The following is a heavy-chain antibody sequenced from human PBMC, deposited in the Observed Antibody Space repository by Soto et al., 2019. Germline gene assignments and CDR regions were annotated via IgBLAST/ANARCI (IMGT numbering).Heavy chain of an antibody. CDR3: ARGPISLTIYGEYVWN. CDR1: GFTFSSYG. CDR2: IWYDGSNK. V-gene: IGHV3-33*01. Sequence: QVQLVESGGGVVQPGRSLRLSCAASGFTFSSYGMHWVRQAPGKGLEWVAVIWYDGSNKYYADSVKGRFTSSRDNSKNTLYLQINSLRDEDTAVYYCARGPISLTIYGEYVWNWGQGNLVTVSS. D-gene: IGHD3-16*01. J-gene: IGHJ4*02.